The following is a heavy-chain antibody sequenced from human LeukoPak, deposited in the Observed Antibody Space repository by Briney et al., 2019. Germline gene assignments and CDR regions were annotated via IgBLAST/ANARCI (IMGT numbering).Heavy chain of an antibody. CDR2: MNPNSGNT. J-gene: IGHJ4*02. Sequence: ASVKASCKASGYTFSTCDINWVRQAAGQGLEWMGWMNPNSGNTGFADKFQGRVTMTRGTSINTAYMELSSLRSEDTAVYYCARVLGSISHWGQGTLVTVSS. V-gene: IGHV1-8*01. CDR3: ARVLGSISH. D-gene: IGHD1-1*01. CDR1: GYTFSTCD.